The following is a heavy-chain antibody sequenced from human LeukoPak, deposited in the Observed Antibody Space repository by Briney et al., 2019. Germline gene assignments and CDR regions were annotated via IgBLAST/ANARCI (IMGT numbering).Heavy chain of an antibody. CDR2: TYYRSKWYN. V-gene: IGHV6-1*01. J-gene: IGHJ4*02. D-gene: IGHD6-6*01. CDR3: ARGSPFYFDY. CDR1: GDTDSTNSAT. Sequence: SQTLSLTCAISGDTDSTNSATWNWIRLSPSRGLEWLGRTYYRSKWYNDYAVSVKSRITINPDTSKNQFSLQLNPVTPEDTAVFYCARGSPFYFDYWGQGTLVTVSS.